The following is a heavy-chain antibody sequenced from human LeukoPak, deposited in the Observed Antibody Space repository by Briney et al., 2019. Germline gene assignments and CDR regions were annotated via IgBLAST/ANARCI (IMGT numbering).Heavy chain of an antibody. CDR1: GGSISSSNW. J-gene: IGHJ4*02. V-gene: IGHV4-4*02. Sequence: SGTLSLTCAVSGGSISSSNWWSWVRQPPGKGLEWIGEIYHSGSTNYNPSLKSRVTISVDKSKNQFSLKLSSVTAADTAVYYCARDRFGVGATNYFDYWGQGTLVTVSS. CDR2: IYHSGST. D-gene: IGHD1-26*01. CDR3: ARDRFGVGATNYFDY.